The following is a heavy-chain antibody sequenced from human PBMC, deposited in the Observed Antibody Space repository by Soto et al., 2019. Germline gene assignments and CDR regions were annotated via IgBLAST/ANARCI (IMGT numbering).Heavy chain of an antibody. CDR1: GFTFSSYS. CDR3: ARQPYASPANRFDP. Sequence: EVQLVESGGGLVQPGGSLRLSCAASGFTFSSYSMNWVRQAPGKGLEWVSYISSSSSTIYYADSVKGRFTISRDNAKNSLYLQINSLRDEDTAVCYCARQPYASPANRFDPWGQGTLVTVSS. D-gene: IGHD2-2*01. V-gene: IGHV3-48*02. J-gene: IGHJ5*02. CDR2: ISSSSSTI.